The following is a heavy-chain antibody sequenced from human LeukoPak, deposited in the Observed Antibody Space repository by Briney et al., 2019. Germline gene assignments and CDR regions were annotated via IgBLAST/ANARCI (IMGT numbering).Heavy chain of an antibody. CDR2: ISGSGGST. CDR3: AKESPGYYFDY. V-gene: IGHV3-23*01. Sequence: GGSLSLSCAASGFTVSSNYMSGVRQARGEGLVWVSAISGSGGSTYYADSVKGRFTISRDNSKNTLYLQMNSLRAEDTAVYYCAKESPGYYFDYWGQGTLVTVSS. J-gene: IGHJ4*02. CDR1: GFTVSSNY.